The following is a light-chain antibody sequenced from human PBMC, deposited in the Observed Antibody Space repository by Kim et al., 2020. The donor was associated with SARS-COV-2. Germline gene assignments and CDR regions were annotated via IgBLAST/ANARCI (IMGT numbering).Light chain of an antibody. CDR3: QQDYNLPPLT. V-gene: IGKV3D-7*01. J-gene: IGKJ4*01. Sequence: PGERVTLSCSASHSVSSSYLTWYQQKPGQAPRLLIYGASTRATGIPARFSGSGSGTDFTLTISSLQPEDFAVYYCQQDYNLPPLTFGGGTKVDIK. CDR1: HSVSSSY. CDR2: GAS.